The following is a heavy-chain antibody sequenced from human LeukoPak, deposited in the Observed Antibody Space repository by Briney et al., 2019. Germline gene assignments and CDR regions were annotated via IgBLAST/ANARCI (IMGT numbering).Heavy chain of an antibody. V-gene: IGHV4-59*01. Sequence: GSLRLSCAASGFTFSTSSMSWVRQAPGKGLEWIGYIYYSGSTNYNPSLKSRVTISVDTSKNQFSLKLSSVTAADTAVYYCARDQPSEQWLVPAFDIWGQGTMVTVSS. CDR2: IYYSGST. D-gene: IGHD6-19*01. J-gene: IGHJ3*02. CDR3: ARDQPSEQWLVPAFDI. CDR1: GFTFSTSS.